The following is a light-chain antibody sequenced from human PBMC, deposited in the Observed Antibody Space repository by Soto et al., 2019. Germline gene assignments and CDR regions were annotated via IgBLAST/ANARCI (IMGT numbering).Light chain of an antibody. CDR1: QSISSW. J-gene: IGKJ1*01. Sequence: DLQITQCPSTLSASVGDIVTITCRASQSISSWLAWYQQKPGKAPKLLIYDASSLESGDPSRFSGSGSGTEFTLTTSSLQPDDFATYYCQQYNSYPWTFGQGTKVDIK. V-gene: IGKV1-5*01. CDR3: QQYNSYPWT. CDR2: DAS.